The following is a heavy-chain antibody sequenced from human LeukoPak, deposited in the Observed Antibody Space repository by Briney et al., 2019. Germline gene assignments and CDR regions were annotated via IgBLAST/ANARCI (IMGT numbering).Heavy chain of an antibody. CDR2: ISYDGSNK. Sequence: GRSLRLFCAASGFTFSSYGMHWDRQAPGKGLEWVAVISYDGSNKYYADSVKGRFTISRDNSKNTLYLQMNSLRAEDTAVYYCAKDKVPAAYYYGMDVWGKGTTVTVSS. CDR3: AKDKVPAAYYYGMDV. D-gene: IGHD2-2*01. CDR1: GFTFSSYG. V-gene: IGHV3-30*18. J-gene: IGHJ6*04.